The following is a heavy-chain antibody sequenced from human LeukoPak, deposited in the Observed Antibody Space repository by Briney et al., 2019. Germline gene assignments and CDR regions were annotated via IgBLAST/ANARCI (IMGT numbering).Heavy chain of an antibody. Sequence: SETLSLTCTVSGNSISSGDYYWSWIRQPAGKGLEWIGRIYTSGSTTYNPSLKSRVTISVDTSKNQFSLKLSSVTAADTAVYYCARSQVFGELFYYYYYMDVWGKGTTVTISS. CDR3: ARSQVFGELFYYYYYMDV. CDR2: IYTSGST. CDR1: GNSISSGDYY. D-gene: IGHD3-10*02. J-gene: IGHJ6*03. V-gene: IGHV4-61*02.